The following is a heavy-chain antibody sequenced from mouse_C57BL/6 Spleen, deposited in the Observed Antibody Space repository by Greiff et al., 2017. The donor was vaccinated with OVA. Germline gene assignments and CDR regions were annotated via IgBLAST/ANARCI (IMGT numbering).Heavy chain of an antibody. V-gene: IGHV1-19*01. Sequence: VQLQQSGPVLVKPGASVKMSCKASGYTFTDYYMNWVKQSHGKSLEWIGVINPYNGGTSYNQKFKGKATLTVDKSSSTAYMELNSLTSEDSAVYYCARFITTGYYFDYWGQGTTLTVSS. CDR3: ARFITTGYYFDY. J-gene: IGHJ2*01. D-gene: IGHD1-1*01. CDR1: GYTFTDYY. CDR2: INPYNGGT.